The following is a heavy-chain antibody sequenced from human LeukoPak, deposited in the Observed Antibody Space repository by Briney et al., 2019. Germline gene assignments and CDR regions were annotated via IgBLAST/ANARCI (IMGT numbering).Heavy chain of an antibody. CDR3: ARWYSGSQYFDY. J-gene: IGHJ4*02. Sequence: GGSLRLSCAASGFTFSSYSMNWVRQAPGKGLEWVSSISSSSSYIYYPDPMKGRFTISRDNAKNSLYLQMNSLRAEDTAVYYCARWYSGSQYFDYWGQGTLVTVSS. D-gene: IGHD1-26*01. CDR2: ISSSSSYI. CDR1: GFTFSSYS. V-gene: IGHV3-21*01.